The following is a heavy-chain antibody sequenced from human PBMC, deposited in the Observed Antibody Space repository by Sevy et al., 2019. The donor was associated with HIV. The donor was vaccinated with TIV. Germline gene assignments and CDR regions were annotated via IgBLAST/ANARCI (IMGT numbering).Heavy chain of an antibody. J-gene: IGHJ4*02. D-gene: IGHD3-3*01. CDR1: GFSFSTYA. CDR3: GKVSIFGVGGFYDY. Sequence: GGSLRLSCAASGFSFSTYAMTWVRQAPGKGLEWVSGISGSGTSTYYRDSVKGRFTISRDNSKNTVYLQMNNLRAEDTAVYYCGKVSIFGVGGFYDYWGQRTLVTVSS. V-gene: IGHV3-23*01. CDR2: ISGSGTST.